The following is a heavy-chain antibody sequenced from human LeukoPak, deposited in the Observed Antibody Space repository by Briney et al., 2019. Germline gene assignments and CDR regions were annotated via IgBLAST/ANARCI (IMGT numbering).Heavy chain of an antibody. D-gene: IGHD3-22*01. J-gene: IGHJ4*02. CDR2: ISYDGSNK. Sequence: GGSLRLSCAASGFTFSSYAMHWVRQAPGKGLEWVAVISYDGSNKYYADSGKGRFTISRDNSKNTLYLQMNSLRAEDTAVYYCAREDSSGYYYFDYWGQGTLVTVSS. V-gene: IGHV3-30*01. CDR3: AREDSSGYYYFDY. CDR1: GFTFSSYA.